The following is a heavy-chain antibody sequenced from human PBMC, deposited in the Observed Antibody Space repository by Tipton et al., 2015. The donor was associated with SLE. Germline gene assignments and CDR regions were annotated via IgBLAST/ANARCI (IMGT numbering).Heavy chain of an antibody. Sequence: LRLSCTVSNGSISNYYWTWIRQPAGRGLEWVGRIHTSGSLKYSPSLKSRLTISLDTSNNQFSLNLSSVTAADTAVYYCARGGEYYGSGDYFDYWGQGSLVTVSS. CDR1: NGSISNYY. CDR3: ARGGEYYGSGDYFDY. D-gene: IGHD3-10*01. CDR2: IHTSGSL. J-gene: IGHJ4*02. V-gene: IGHV4-4*07.